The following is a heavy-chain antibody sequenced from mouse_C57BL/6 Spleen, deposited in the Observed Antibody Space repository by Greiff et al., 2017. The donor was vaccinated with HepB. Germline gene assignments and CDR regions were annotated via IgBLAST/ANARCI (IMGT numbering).Heavy chain of an antibody. J-gene: IGHJ1*03. Sequence: QVQLQQPGAELVRPGTSVKLSCKASGYTFTSYWMHWVKQRPGQGLEWIGVIDPSDSYTNYNQKFKGKATLTVDTSSSTAYMQLSSLTSEDSAVYYSARGRVWLRQWYFDVWGTGTTVTVSS. CDR2: IDPSDSYT. CDR3: ARGRVWLRQWYFDV. D-gene: IGHD2-2*01. V-gene: IGHV1-59*01. CDR1: GYTFTSYW.